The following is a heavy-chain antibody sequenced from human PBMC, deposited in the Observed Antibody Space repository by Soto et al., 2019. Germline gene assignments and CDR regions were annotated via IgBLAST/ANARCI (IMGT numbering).Heavy chain of an antibody. D-gene: IGHD3-22*01. CDR3: ARVDSSGYYPYYFDY. CDR1: GGSVSSGRYY. V-gene: IGHV4-61*01. J-gene: IGHJ4*02. Sequence: SETLSLTCTVSGGSVSSGRYYWSWIRQHPGKGLEWIGYIYYSGSTNYNPSLKSRLTISVDTSKNQFSLQLSSVTAADTAVYYCARVDSSGYYPYYFDYWGQGTLVTVSS. CDR2: IYYSGST.